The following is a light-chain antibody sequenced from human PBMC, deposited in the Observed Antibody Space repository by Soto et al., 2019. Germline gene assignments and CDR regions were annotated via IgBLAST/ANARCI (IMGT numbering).Light chain of an antibody. J-gene: IGKJ4*01. Sequence: EIVLTQSPATLSLSPGERATLSCRASQSVSSYLAWYQQKPGQAPRLLIYDASNRATGIPARFSGSGSGTDFTLTISSREAEDFAVYYCQQRSNWPSLDFGGGTKVEIK. V-gene: IGKV3-11*01. CDR1: QSVSSY. CDR3: QQRSNWPSLD. CDR2: DAS.